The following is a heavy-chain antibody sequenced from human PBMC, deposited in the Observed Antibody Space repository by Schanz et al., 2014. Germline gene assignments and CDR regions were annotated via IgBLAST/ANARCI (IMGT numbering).Heavy chain of an antibody. CDR1: GFTVSSNY. J-gene: IGHJ6*01. CDR3: VKDPDKYNWNDVEGMDV. CDR2: ISSSSSYT. V-gene: IGHV3-11*05. Sequence: VQLVESGGGLVQPGGSLRLSCAASGFTVSSNYMSWVRQAPGKGLEWVSYISSSSSYTNYADSVKGRFTISRDNAKNSLYLQMKSLRVEDTAVYYCVKDPDKYNWNDVEGMDVWGPGTTXTVSS. D-gene: IGHD1-1*01.